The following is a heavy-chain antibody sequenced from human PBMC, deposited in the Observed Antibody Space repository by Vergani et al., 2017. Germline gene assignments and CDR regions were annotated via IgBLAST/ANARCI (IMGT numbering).Heavy chain of an antibody. D-gene: IGHD2-21*02. V-gene: IGHV3-21*01. J-gene: IGHJ4*02. CDR2: ISSSSSYI. CDR1: GFTFSSYS. Sequence: VQLAESGGGRVQPGRSLRLSCAASGFTFSSYSMNWVRQAPGKGLEWVSSISSSSSYIYYADSVKGRFTISRDNAKNSLYLQMNSLRAEDTAVYYCARVSAYCGGDCSRDYWGQGTLVTVSS. CDR3: ARVSAYCGGDCSRDY.